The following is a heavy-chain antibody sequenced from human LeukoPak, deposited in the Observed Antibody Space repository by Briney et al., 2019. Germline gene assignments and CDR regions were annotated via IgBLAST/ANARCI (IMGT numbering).Heavy chain of an antibody. Sequence: PSETLSLTCAVSGDSISSYYWSWIRQPPGKGLEWIGYIYYSGSTTYNPSLKSRATFSVDTSKNQFSLKLSSVTAADTAVYYCARDPFYDILTGYSWGAFDIWGQGTMVTVSS. CDR1: GDSISSYY. D-gene: IGHD3-9*01. V-gene: IGHV4-59*01. CDR2: IYYSGST. CDR3: ARDPFYDILTGYSWGAFDI. J-gene: IGHJ3*02.